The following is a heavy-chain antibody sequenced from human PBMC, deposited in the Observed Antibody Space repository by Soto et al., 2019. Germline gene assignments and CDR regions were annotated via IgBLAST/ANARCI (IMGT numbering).Heavy chain of an antibody. V-gene: IGHV4-59*01. CDR3: ARDSYGDYGLENYMDV. J-gene: IGHJ6*03. D-gene: IGHD4-17*01. Sequence: SETLSLTCTVSGCSISSYYWSWIRQPPGKGLEWIGYIYYSGSTNYNPSLKSRVTISVDTSKNQFSLKLSSVTAADTAVYYCARDSYGDYGLENYMDVWGKGTTVTVSS. CDR2: IYYSGST. CDR1: GCSISSYY.